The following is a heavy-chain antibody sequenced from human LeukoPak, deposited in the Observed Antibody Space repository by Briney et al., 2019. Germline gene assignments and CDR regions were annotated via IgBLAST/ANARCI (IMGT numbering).Heavy chain of an antibody. J-gene: IGHJ4*02. D-gene: IGHD5-12*01. Sequence: GGSLRLSCAASGFTFSSYGMHWVRQAPGKGLEWVAVISYDGSNKYYADSVKGGFTISIDNSKNTLYLQMNSLRAEDTAVYYCAKDSILVDIVATIRINGLDYWGQGTLVTVSS. CDR3: AKDSILVDIVATIRINGLDY. CDR2: ISYDGSNK. CDR1: GFTFSSYG. V-gene: IGHV3-30*18.